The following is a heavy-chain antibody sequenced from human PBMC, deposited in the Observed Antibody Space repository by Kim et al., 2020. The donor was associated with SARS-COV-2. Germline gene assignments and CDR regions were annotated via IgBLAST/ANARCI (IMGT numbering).Heavy chain of an antibody. D-gene: IGHD3-10*01. V-gene: IGHV3-30*02. Sequence: FTISRDNSKNTLYLQMNSLRAEDTAVYYCAKSPPFHYYGSGSYYNGWFDPWGQGTLVTVSS. J-gene: IGHJ5*02. CDR3: AKSPPFHYYGSGSYYNGWFDP.